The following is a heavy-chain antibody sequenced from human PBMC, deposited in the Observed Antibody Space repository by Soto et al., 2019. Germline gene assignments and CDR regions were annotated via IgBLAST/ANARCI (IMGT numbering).Heavy chain of an antibody. J-gene: IGHJ6*02. Sequence: ESLKISCKASGYTFTGYYMHWVRQAPGQGLEWMGWINPNSGGTNYAQKFQGWVTMTRDTSISTAYMELSRLRSDDTAVYYCARDPPATRHGMDVWGQGTTVTVSS. CDR2: INPNSGGT. CDR1: GYTFTGYY. V-gene: IGHV1-2*04. CDR3: ARDPPATRHGMDV.